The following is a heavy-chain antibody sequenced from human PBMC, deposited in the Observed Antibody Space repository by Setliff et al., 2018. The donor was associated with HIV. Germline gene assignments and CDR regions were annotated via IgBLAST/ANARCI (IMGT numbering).Heavy chain of an antibody. J-gene: IGHJ6*02. D-gene: IGHD6-19*01. CDR1: GGSFSGHY. CDR2: INHSGST. Sequence: SETLSLTCAVYGGSFSGHYWSWIRQSPGKGLEWIGEINHSGSTKYNPSLKSRVTISVDTSKNQFSLKLRSVTAADTAVYYCARVGGQWLSGYYYYYAMDVWGQGTTVTAP. CDR3: ARVGGQWLSGYYYYYAMDV. V-gene: IGHV4-34*01.